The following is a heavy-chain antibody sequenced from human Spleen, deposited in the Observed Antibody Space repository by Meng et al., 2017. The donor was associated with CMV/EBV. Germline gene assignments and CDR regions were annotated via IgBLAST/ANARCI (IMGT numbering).Heavy chain of an antibody. Sequence: LSLTCAASGFTFSSYSMNWVRQAPGKGLEWVSYISSSSSTIYYADSVKGRFTISRDNAKNSLYLQMNSLRAEDTAVYHCAREGDCSGGSCTFDYWGQGTLVTVSS. V-gene: IGHV3-48*04. CDR2: ISSSSSTI. CDR1: GFTFSSYS. J-gene: IGHJ4*02. CDR3: AREGDCSGGSCTFDY. D-gene: IGHD2-15*01.